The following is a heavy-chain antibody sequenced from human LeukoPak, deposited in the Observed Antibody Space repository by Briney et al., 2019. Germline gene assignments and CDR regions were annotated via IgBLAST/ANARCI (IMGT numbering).Heavy chain of an antibody. D-gene: IGHD6-19*01. J-gene: IGHJ4*02. Sequence: PSETLSLTCAVYGGSFSGYYWSWLRQPPGKGLEWIGEINHSGSTNYNPSLKSRVTISVDTSKNQFSMKLSSVTAADTAVYYCARGTGTGQWLVRVVFDYWGQGTLVTVSS. CDR3: ARGTGTGQWLVRVVFDY. CDR1: GGSFSGYY. V-gene: IGHV4-34*01. CDR2: INHSGST.